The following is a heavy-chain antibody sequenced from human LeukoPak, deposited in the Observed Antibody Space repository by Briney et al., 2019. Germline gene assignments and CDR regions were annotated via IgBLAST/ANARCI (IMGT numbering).Heavy chain of an antibody. CDR3: AREAGFGDNWFDP. D-gene: IGHD1-14*01. CDR2: ISNSGDTV. CDR1: GFAFGNYE. J-gene: IGHJ5*02. V-gene: IGHV3-48*03. Sequence: GGSLRLSCAASGFAFGNYEMNWVRQAPGKGLEWLSYISNSGDTVYYADSVKGRFTISRDNAQNSSYLQMNNLRAEDTALYYCAREAGFGDNWFDPWGQGTLVTVSS.